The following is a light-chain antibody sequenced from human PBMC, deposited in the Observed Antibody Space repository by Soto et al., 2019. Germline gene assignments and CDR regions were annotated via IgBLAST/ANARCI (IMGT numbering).Light chain of an antibody. Sequence: QSVLTQPPSASGSPGQSVTISCTGTSSDVGGYNYVSWYQQHAGKAPKLMIYEVSKRPSGVPDRFSGSKSANTASLTVSGLQAEEEADYYCSSYAGSNIVFGGGTKVTVL. CDR2: EVS. V-gene: IGLV2-8*01. CDR3: SSYAGSNIV. J-gene: IGLJ2*01. CDR1: SSDVGGYNY.